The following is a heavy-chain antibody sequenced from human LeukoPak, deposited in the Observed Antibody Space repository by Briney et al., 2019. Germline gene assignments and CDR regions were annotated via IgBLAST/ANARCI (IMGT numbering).Heavy chain of an antibody. V-gene: IGHV3-23*01. J-gene: IGHJ4*02. CDR3: AKFVGATPISY. CDR1: GCTFSSYA. Sequence: GGSLRLSCAASGCTFSSYAMSWVRQAPGKGLEWVSGISGSGGSTYYADSVKGRFTISRDNSKNTLYLQMNSLRAEDTAVYYCAKFVGATPISYWGQGTLVTVSS. CDR2: ISGSGGST. D-gene: IGHD1-26*01.